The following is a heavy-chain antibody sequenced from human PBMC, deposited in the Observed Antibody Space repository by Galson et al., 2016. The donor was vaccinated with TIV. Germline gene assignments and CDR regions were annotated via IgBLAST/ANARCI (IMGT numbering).Heavy chain of an antibody. D-gene: IGHD3-3*01. J-gene: IGHJ6*03. Sequence: QSGAEVKKPGESLKISCKASGYSFATFWVGWVRQMPGQGLEWMGVIYPADSETGYSPSFQGQVTISADKSISTAYLQWSSLKAPDTAIYYCARHHDFWGCPGYFYMDVWGKGTTVSVSS. CDR1: GYSFATFW. V-gene: IGHV5-51*01. CDR3: ARHHDFWGCPGYFYMDV. CDR2: IYPADSET.